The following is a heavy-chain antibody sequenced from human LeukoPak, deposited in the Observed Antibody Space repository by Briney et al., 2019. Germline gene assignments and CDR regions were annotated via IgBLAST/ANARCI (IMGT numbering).Heavy chain of an antibody. CDR1: GLTFSRYN. V-gene: IGHV3-48*03. J-gene: IGHJ4*02. D-gene: IGHD2-21*01. Sequence: PGGSLRLSCAASGLTFSRYNMNWVRQAPGGGLEWIAHINTKGGLIYYANSVKGRFTISRDNTYNPLDLHMHSLRVEDTAVYYCATENNVARYYFDYWGQGTLVTVSS. CDR3: ATENNVARYYFDY. CDR2: INTKGGLI.